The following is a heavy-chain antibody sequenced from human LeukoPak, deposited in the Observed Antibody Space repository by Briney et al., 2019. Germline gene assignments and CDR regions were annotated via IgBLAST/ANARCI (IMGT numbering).Heavy chain of an antibody. D-gene: IGHD2-15*01. J-gene: IGHJ4*02. CDR3: AREGFCSGGNCPVGD. CDR1: GYTFTYYY. V-gene: IGHV1-2*02. CDR2: INPNSGGT. Sequence: ASVKVSCKASGYTFTYYYINWVRQAPGQGLEWMGWINPNSGGTKFAQKFQGRLTLTRDTSINTAYMDLNRLRSDDTAVYYCAREGFCSGGNCPVGDWGQGTLVTVSS.